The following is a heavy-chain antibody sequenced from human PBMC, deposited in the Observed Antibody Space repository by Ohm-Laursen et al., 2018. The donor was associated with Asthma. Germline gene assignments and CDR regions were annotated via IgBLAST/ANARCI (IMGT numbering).Heavy chain of an antibody. D-gene: IGHD2-8*01. Sequence: SETLSLTCTVSGGSISSYYWGWIRQPPGKGLEWIGSIYYSGSTYYNPSLKSRVTISVDTSKNQFSLKLSSVTAADTAVYYCASYCTNGVCNIGATDYWGQGTLVTVSS. CDR1: GGSISSYY. CDR3: ASYCTNGVCNIGATDY. J-gene: IGHJ4*02. V-gene: IGHV4-39*01. CDR2: IYYSGST.